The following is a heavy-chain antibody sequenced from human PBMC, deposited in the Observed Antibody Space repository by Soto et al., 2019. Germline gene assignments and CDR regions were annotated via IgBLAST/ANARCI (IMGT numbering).Heavy chain of an antibody. V-gene: IGHV1-58*02. Sequence: ASVKVSCKASGFTFTSSAMQWVRQARGQRLEWIGWIVVGSGNTNYAQKFQERVTITRDMSTSTAYMELSSLRSEDTAVYYCAAGQWPDDAFYIWGQGTMVTVSS. CDR2: IVVGSGNT. CDR1: GFTFTSSA. J-gene: IGHJ3*02. D-gene: IGHD6-19*01. CDR3: AAGQWPDDAFYI.